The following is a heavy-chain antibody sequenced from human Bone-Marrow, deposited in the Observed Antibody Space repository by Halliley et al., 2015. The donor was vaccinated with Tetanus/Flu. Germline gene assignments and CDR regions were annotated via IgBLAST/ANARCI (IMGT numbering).Heavy chain of an antibody. CDR2: IYPGDSDI. Sequence: VIYPGDSDITYSPSFQGLVTISVDKSINTAFLQWSSLKASDTAVYYCARPPPNYYDTSALGFWGQGTLVTVSS. J-gene: IGHJ4*02. V-gene: IGHV5-51*01. D-gene: IGHD3-22*01. CDR3: ARPPPNYYDTSALGF.